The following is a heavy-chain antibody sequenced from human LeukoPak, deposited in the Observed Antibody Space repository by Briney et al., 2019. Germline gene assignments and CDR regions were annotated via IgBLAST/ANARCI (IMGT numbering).Heavy chain of an antibody. V-gene: IGHV3-7*03. D-gene: IGHD1-26*01. CDR2: INQDGTDK. CDR3: AREIVGTHKSRFDP. J-gene: IGHJ5*02. Sequence: GGSLRLSCAASGFTFSGRWMSWLRQAPGKGLEWVANINQDGTDKYYVDSVKGRFTISRDNAKNSLYLQMNSLRAEDTAVCYCAREIVGTHKSRFDPWGQGTLVTVSS. CDR1: GFTFSGRW.